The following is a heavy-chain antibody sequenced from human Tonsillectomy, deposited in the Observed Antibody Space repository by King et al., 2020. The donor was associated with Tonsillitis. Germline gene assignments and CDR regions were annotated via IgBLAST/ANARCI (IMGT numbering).Heavy chain of an antibody. J-gene: IGHJ4*02. D-gene: IGHD3-3*01. V-gene: IGHV5-51*01. CDR3: ARHPGNDFWRGYYDY. CDR1: GYSFSSYW. Sequence: VQLVESGAEVKKPGESLKISCKGSGYSFSSYWIGWVRQMPGKGLEWMGIIYPGDSDTRYSPSFQGRVTISADKSLRTAYLQWSSLTASDTAMYYCARHPGNDFWRGYYDYWGQGTLVTVSS. CDR2: IYPGDSDT.